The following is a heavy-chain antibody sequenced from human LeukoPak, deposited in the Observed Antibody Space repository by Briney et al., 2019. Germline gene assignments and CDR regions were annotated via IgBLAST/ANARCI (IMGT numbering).Heavy chain of an antibody. D-gene: IGHD5-18*01. CDR3: ARARGFSYEKYFAS. J-gene: IGHJ4*02. V-gene: IGHV4-31*03. CDR1: GGSINTADHY. CDR2: IYFTGST. Sequence: SETLSLTCSVSGGSINTADHYWSWIRQHPGTGLEWIGYIYFTGSTHYIPSLKSRVTISVDTSKNQFSLKLTSVTAADTAMYYCARARGFSYEKYFASWGQGTQVTVFS.